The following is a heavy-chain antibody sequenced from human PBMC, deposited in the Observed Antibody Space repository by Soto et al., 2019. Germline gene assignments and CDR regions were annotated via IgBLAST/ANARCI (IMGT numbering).Heavy chain of an antibody. CDR3: AKAHVLRYFDWLFDY. J-gene: IGHJ4*02. Sequence: QVQLVESGGGVVQPGRSLRLSCAASGFTFSSYGMHWVRQAPGKGLEWVAVISYDGSNKYYADSVKGRFTISRDNSKNRLYLQMNSLRAEDTAVYYCAKAHVLRYFDWLFDYWGQGTLVTVSS. V-gene: IGHV3-30*18. CDR2: ISYDGSNK. D-gene: IGHD3-9*01. CDR1: GFTFSSYG.